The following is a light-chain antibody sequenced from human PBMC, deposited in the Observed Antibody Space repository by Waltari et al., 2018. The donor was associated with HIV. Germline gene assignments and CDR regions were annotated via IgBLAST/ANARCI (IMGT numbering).Light chain of an antibody. V-gene: IGLV2-14*01. CDR1: STHFTPYHS. Sequence: QSALTQPASVSASLGPSITISCITTSTHFTPYHSVSWYQHHPGKAPQLVIYDANVRPSGAPFRFSGSKSGNTASLIISDVQPEDEAHYYCSSYFSPGGLVFGGGTKLTVL. CDR3: SSYFSPGGLV. J-gene: IGLJ3*02. CDR2: DAN.